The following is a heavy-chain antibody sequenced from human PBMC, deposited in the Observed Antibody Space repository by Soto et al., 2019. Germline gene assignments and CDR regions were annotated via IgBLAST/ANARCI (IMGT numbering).Heavy chain of an antibody. CDR2: IYSGGST. J-gene: IGHJ4*02. CDR3: ARCDGSATYCFFFAY. V-gene: IGHV3-66*01. D-gene: IGHD3-10*01. CDR1: GFTVSNSY. Sequence: EVQVVESGGGLVQSGGSLTLSCAASGFTVSNSYMSWVRQAPGKGLEWVSAIYSGGSTYYADSVKGRLTISRDNSRNKLYLQMNSLRAEDTAVYFCARCDGSATYCFFFAYWGQGTPVTVSS.